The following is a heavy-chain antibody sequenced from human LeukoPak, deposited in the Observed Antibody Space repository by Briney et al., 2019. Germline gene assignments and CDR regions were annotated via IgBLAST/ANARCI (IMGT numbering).Heavy chain of an antibody. CDR2: IYPGDSDT. J-gene: IGHJ4*02. V-gene: IGHV5-51*01. D-gene: IGHD6-6*01. Sequence: GESLKISCKASGYSFNTYGIGWVRQMPGKGLEWMAIIYPGDSDTRYSPSFQGQVTISADKSISTTSLQWSSLKASDTAMFYCARVDFSSSSFGLWGQGTLVTVSS. CDR1: GYSFNTYG. CDR3: ARVDFSSSSFGL.